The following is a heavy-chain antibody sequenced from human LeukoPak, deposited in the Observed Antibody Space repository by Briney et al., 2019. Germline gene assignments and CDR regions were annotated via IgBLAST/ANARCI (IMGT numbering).Heavy chain of an antibody. J-gene: IGHJ5*02. CDR1: GFTFSSYS. D-gene: IGHD2-15*01. CDR2: ISSSSSYI. Sequence: GSLRLSCAASGFTFSSYSMNWVRQAPGKGLEWVSSISSSSSYIYYADSVKGRFTISRDNAENSLYLQMNSLRAEDTAVYYCARDGGYCSGGSCPNWFDPWGQGTLVTVSS. V-gene: IGHV3-21*01. CDR3: ARDGGYCSGGSCPNWFDP.